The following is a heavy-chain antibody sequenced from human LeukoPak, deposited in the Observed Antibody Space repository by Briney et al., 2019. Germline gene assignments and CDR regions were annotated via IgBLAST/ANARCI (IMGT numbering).Heavy chain of an antibody. CDR3: ARGVPRYRPAAFDI. V-gene: IGHV4-38-2*01. Sequence: SETLSLTCAVSGYSISSGYYWGWIRQPPGKGLEWIGSIYHSGSTYYNPSLKSRVTISVDTSKNQFSLKLSSVTAADTAVYYCARGVPRYRPAAFDIWGQGTMVTVSS. CDR2: IYHSGST. CDR1: GYSISSGYY. D-gene: IGHD1-26*01. J-gene: IGHJ3*02.